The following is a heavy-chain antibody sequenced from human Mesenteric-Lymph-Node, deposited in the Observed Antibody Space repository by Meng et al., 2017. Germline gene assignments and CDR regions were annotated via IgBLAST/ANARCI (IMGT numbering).Heavy chain of an antibody. Sequence: QGQVVQSGAEVKKPGASVKVSCKASGYTFTGYYMHWVRQAPGQGLEWMGRINPNSGGTNYAQKFQGRVTMTRDTSISTAYMELSRLRSDDTAVYYCASPFGYSSSSFDYWGQGTLVTVSS. CDR2: INPNSGGT. D-gene: IGHD6-6*01. CDR1: GYTFTGYY. V-gene: IGHV1-2*06. J-gene: IGHJ4*02. CDR3: ASPFGYSSSSFDY.